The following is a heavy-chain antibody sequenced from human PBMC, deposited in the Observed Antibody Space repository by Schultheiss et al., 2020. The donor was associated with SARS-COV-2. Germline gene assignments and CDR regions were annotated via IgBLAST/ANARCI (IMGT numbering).Heavy chain of an antibody. D-gene: IGHD3-10*01. Sequence: GGSLRLSCAASGFTFSDSYMSWIRQAPGKGLEWVSYISSSTTYTNYADSVKGRFTISRDKSKNTLYLQMNSLRTEDTAVYYCARDDGSGSYFAYYGMDVWGQGTTVTVSS. CDR2: ISSSTTYT. V-gene: IGHV3-11*06. CDR1: GFTFSDSY. J-gene: IGHJ6*02. CDR3: ARDDGSGSYFAYYGMDV.